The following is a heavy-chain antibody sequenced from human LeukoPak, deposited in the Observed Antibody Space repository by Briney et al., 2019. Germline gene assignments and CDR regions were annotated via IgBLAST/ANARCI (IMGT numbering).Heavy chain of an antibody. CDR2: ISGSGGST. Sequence: GGSLRLSCAASGFTFSSYGMSWVRQAPGKGLEWVSAISGSGGSTYYADSVKGRFTISRDNAKNSLYLQMNSLRAEDTAVYYCARIYYYDSSHGAFDYWGQGTLVTVSS. CDR3: ARIYYYDSSHGAFDY. D-gene: IGHD3-22*01. CDR1: GFTFSSYG. V-gene: IGHV3-23*01. J-gene: IGHJ4*02.